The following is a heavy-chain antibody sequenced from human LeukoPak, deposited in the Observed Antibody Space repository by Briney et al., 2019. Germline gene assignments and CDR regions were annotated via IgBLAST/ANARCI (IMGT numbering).Heavy chain of an antibody. Sequence: GGSLRLSCAGSGFTFSDYYLSWIRQAPGKGLEWISYISSSGTTKYYADSVKGRFTISRDNSKNTLYLQMNSLRAEDTAVYYCATGYDFWSGYYSFDYWGQGTLVTVSS. CDR1: GFTFSDYY. D-gene: IGHD3-3*01. CDR2: ISSSGTTK. J-gene: IGHJ4*02. V-gene: IGHV3-11*04. CDR3: ATGYDFWSGYYSFDY.